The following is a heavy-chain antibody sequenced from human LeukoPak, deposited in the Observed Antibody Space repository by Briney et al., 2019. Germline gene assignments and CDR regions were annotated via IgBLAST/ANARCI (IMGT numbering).Heavy chain of an antibody. CDR1: GGSFSGYY. Sequence: SETLSLTCAVYGGSFSGYYWSWIRQPPGKGLEWIGEINHSGSTNYNPSLKSRATISVDTSKNQFSLKLSSVTAADTAVYYCAREGPTRPYFDYWGQGTLVTVSS. V-gene: IGHV4-34*01. CDR2: INHSGST. CDR3: AREGPTRPYFDY. J-gene: IGHJ4*02.